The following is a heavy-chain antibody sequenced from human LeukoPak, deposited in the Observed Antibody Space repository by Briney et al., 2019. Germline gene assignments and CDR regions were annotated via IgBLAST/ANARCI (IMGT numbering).Heavy chain of an antibody. CDR3: ARGTPLYDSSGYYYMDD. CDR1: GSTFSSYA. D-gene: IGHD3-22*01. V-gene: IGHV3-30-3*01. J-gene: IGHJ4*02. Sequence: GGSLRLSCAASGSTFSSYAMHWVRQVPGKGLEWVAVISYDGSNKYYADSVKGRFTVSRDNSKNTLYLQMNSLRAEDTAVYYCARGTPLYDSSGYYYMDDWGQGTLVTVSS. CDR2: ISYDGSNK.